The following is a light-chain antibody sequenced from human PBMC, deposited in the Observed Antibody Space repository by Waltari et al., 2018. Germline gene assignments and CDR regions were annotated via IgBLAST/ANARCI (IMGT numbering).Light chain of an antibody. CDR1: QSIATN. CDR2: DAS. V-gene: IGKV3-15*01. CDR3: QQYNRWPPIT. J-gene: IGKJ5*01. Sequence: EVVMTQSPDTLSVSPEGRATLSCRASQSIATNLAWYQQRRGQPPRLLIFDASSRATSISGSFSGSGSGTEFTLTISSLQSYDSAVYYCQQYNRWPPITFGQGTRLEIK.